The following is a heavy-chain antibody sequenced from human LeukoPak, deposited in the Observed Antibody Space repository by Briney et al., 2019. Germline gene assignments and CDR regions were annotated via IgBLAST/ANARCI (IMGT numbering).Heavy chain of an antibody. J-gene: IGHJ5*02. CDR3: ARQGGYSSSWYLPPNWFDP. V-gene: IGHV4-39*01. Sequence: PSETLSLTCAVSGGSISSSNWWSWVRQPPGKGLEWIGSIYYSGSTYYNPSLKSRVTISVDTSKNQFSLKLSSVTAADTAVYYCARQGGYSSSWYLPPNWFDPWGQGTLVTVSS. CDR2: IYYSGST. D-gene: IGHD6-13*01. CDR1: GGSISSSNW.